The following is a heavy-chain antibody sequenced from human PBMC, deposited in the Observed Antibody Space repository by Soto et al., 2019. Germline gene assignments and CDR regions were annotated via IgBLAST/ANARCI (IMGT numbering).Heavy chain of an antibody. D-gene: IGHD2-15*01. CDR2: IYTGGTT. CDR1: GFTVSTNY. V-gene: IGHV3-53*01. CDR3: AKSHCINVSCYFLDY. J-gene: IGHJ4*02. Sequence: PVVSLRLSGAVSGFTVSTNYISWVRQAPGKGLEWVSVIYTGGTTYYADSVKGRFTISRDTSRNIVFLQMNSLRAEDTAVYYCAKSHCINVSCYFLDYWGQGALVTVSS.